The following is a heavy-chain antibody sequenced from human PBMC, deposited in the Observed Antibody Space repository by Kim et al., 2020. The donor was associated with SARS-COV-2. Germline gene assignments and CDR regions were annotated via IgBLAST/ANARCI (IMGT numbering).Heavy chain of an antibody. J-gene: IGHJ6*02. Sequence: SETLSLTCTVSGGSISSYYWSWIRQPPGKGLEWIGYIYYSGSTNYNPSLKSRVTISVDTSKNQFSLKLSSVTAADTAVYYCARDQLLYYGMDVWGQGTTVTVSS. V-gene: IGHV4-59*13. D-gene: IGHD2-2*01. CDR2: IYYSGST. CDR3: ARDQLLYYGMDV. CDR1: GGSISSYY.